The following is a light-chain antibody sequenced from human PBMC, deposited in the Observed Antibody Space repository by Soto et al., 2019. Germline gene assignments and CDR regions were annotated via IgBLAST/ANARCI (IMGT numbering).Light chain of an antibody. CDR2: EVS. CDR3: TSFTSSSTQV. J-gene: IGLJ1*01. V-gene: IGLV2-14*01. Sequence: QSALTQPASVSGSPGQSITISCTGTSGDVDAFDYVSWYQQHPGKAPKPMIFEVSDRPSGVSDRFSGSKSGSTASLTISGLQAEDEADYFCTSFTSSSTQVFGTGTKVTVL. CDR1: SGDVDAFDY.